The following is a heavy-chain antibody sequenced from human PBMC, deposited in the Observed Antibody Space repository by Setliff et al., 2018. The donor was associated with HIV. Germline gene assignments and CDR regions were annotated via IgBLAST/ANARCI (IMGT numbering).Heavy chain of an antibody. CDR2: IYHSEYT. CDR1: GGSISSDNW. J-gene: IGHJ6*02. V-gene: IGHV4-4*02. D-gene: IGHD2-2*01. Sequence: KPSETLSLTCAVSGGSISSDNWWTWVRQAPGKGLEWIGEIYHSEYTNYNPSLKSRVSMSVDKSKNQISVKLTSVTAADTAVYYCARGHCSGTNCYGGDYYGMDVWGQGTTVTVSS. CDR3: ARGHCSGTNCYGGDYYGMDV.